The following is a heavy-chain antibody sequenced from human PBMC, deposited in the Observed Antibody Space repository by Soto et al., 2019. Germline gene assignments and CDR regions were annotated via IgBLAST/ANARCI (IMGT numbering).Heavy chain of an antibody. CDR1: GFSLSTGGVG. CDR2: IYWDDDK. Sequence: QITLKESGPTLVKPTQTLTLTCTISGFSLSTGGVGVGWIRQPPGKALEWLALIYWDDDKRYSPSLKSRLTITTDNTNNQVVLTMIIMDPVDTATYYCVHSRCGGDCLQSYSAHYYYGLDVWGQGTTVSVSS. J-gene: IGHJ6*02. CDR3: VHSRCGGDCLQSYSAHYYYGLDV. D-gene: IGHD2-21*02. V-gene: IGHV2-5*02.